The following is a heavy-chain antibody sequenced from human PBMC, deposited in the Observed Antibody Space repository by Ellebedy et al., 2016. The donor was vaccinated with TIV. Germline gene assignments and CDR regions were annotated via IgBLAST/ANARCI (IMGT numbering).Heavy chain of an antibody. V-gene: IGHV1-18*01. CDR2: ISAYNGNT. J-gene: IGHJ6*02. D-gene: IGHD5-12*01. CDR3: ARGEDIVAPHSYYGMDV. CDR1: GYTFTSYG. Sequence: ASVKVSCKASGYTFTSYGISWVRQAPGQGLEWMGWISAYNGNTNYAQKLQGRVTMTTDTSTSTAYMELRSLRSDDTAVYYCARGEDIVAPHSYYGMDVWGQGTTVTVSS.